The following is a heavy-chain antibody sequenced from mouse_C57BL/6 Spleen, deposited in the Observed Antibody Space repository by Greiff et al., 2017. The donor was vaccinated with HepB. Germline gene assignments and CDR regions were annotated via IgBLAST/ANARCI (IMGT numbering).Heavy chain of an antibody. J-gene: IGHJ4*01. V-gene: IGHV1-64*01. D-gene: IGHD2-4*01. CDR2: IHPTSGST. Sequence: QVQLQQPGAELVKPGASVKLSCKASGYTFTSYWMHWVKQRPGQGLEWIGMIHPTSGSTNYNEKFKSKATLTVDKSSSTAYMQLSSLTSEDSAVYYCARWGYYDYDGYAMDYWGQGTAVTVSS. CDR1: GYTFTSYW. CDR3: ARWGYYDYDGYAMDY.